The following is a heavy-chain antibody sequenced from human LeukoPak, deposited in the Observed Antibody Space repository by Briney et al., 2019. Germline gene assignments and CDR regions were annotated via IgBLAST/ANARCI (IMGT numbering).Heavy chain of an antibody. Sequence: PSETLSLTCTVSGGSISSSTYYWGWIRQPPGKGLEWIGSIYYSGSTYYNPSLKSRVTISVDTSKNQFSLKLSSVTAADTAVYYCARDSLQLWLHSPTYYYGMDVWGQGTTVTVSS. D-gene: IGHD5-18*01. CDR3: ARDSLQLWLHSPTYYYGMDV. J-gene: IGHJ6*02. V-gene: IGHV4-39*07. CDR2: IYYSGST. CDR1: GGSISSSTYY.